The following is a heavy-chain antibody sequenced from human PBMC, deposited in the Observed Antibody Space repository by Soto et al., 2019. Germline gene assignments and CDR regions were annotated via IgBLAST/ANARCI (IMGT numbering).Heavy chain of an antibody. J-gene: IGHJ6*02. Sequence: GGSLRLSCAASGFTFSNAWMSWVRQAPGKGLEWVGRIKSKTDGGTTDYAAPVKGRFTISRDDSKNTLYLQMSSLKTEDTAVYYCTTGISLSLADIVVVPAAIRSRYYYGMDVWGQGTTVTVS. V-gene: IGHV3-15*01. D-gene: IGHD2-2*01. CDR2: IKSKTDGGTT. CDR3: TTGISLSLADIVVVPAAIRSRYYYGMDV. CDR1: GFTFSNAW.